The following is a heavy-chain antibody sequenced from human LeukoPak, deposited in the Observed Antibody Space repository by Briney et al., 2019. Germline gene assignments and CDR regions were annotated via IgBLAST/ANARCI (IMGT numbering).Heavy chain of an antibody. Sequence: GRSLRLSCAASGFTFSSYAVHGVRHAPGKGLEGVAVISYDGSNKYYADSVKGRFTISRDNSKNTLYLQMNSLRAEDTAVYYCARDRPSLGYCSGGSCYSPAGMDVWGQGTTVTVSS. CDR1: GFTFSSYA. J-gene: IGHJ6*02. CDR2: ISYDGSNK. D-gene: IGHD2-15*01. V-gene: IGHV3-30-3*01. CDR3: ARDRPSLGYCSGGSCYSPAGMDV.